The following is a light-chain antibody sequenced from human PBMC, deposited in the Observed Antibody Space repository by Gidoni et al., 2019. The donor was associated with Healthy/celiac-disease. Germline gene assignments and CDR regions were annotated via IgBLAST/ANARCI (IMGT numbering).Light chain of an antibody. Sequence: QSALTQPASLSGSPGQSITISCTGTSSDVGGYNYVPWYQQHPGKAPKLMIYDVSNRPSGVSNRFSGSKSGHTASLTISGLQAEDEADYYCSSYTSSTFYVFGTGTKVTVL. CDR2: DVS. V-gene: IGLV2-14*03. J-gene: IGLJ1*01. CDR1: SSDVGGYNY. CDR3: SSYTSSTFYV.